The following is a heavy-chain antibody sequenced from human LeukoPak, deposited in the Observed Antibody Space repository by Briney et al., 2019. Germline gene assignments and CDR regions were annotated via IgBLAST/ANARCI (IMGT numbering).Heavy chain of an antibody. CDR3: ARGPYPQLLFDY. D-gene: IGHD6-13*01. J-gene: IGHJ4*02. Sequence: PSETLSLTCTVSGGSISSYYWSWIRQPPGKGLEWIGYIYYSGSTNYNPSLKSRATISVDTSKNQFSLKLSSVTAADTAVYYCARGPYPQLLFDYWGQGTLVTVSS. V-gene: IGHV4-59*01. CDR1: GGSISSYY. CDR2: IYYSGST.